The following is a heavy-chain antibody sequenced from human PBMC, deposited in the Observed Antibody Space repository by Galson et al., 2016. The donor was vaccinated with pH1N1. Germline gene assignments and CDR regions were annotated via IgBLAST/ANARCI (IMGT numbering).Heavy chain of an antibody. D-gene: IGHD6-13*01. CDR3: VRAIGAAASF. V-gene: IGHV3-7*01. J-gene: IGHJ4*02. Sequence: SLRLSCAASGFIFSDHWMSWVRQAPDRGLEWVANTNQDGSQKYYVDSVRGRFTISRDNAMNSVSLQMNSLRPDDTGVYYCVRAIGAAASFWGQGTLVTVSS. CDR2: TNQDGSQK. CDR1: GFIFSDHW.